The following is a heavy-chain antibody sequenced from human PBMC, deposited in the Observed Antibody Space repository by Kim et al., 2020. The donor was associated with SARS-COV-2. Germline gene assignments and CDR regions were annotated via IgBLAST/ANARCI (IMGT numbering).Heavy chain of an antibody. V-gene: IGHV1-18*01. J-gene: IGHJ6*02. Sequence: KLQGRVTLTTDTSTSTAYMELRSLRSDDTAVYYCARDQPLLSDYYYGMDVWGQGTTVTVSS. CDR3: ARDQPLLSDYYYGMDV. D-gene: IGHD2-21*01.